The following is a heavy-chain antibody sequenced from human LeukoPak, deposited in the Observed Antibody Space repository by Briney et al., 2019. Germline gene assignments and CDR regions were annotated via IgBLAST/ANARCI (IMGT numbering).Heavy chain of an antibody. D-gene: IGHD3-10*01. CDR3: AKVHSLLYGSGSSDY. Sequence: PGGSLRLSCAASGFTFSSYAMSWVRQAPGKGLEWVSAISGSGGSTYYADSVKGRFTISRDNYKNTLYLQMNSLRAEDTAVYYCAKVHSLLYGSGSSDYWGQGTLVTVSS. J-gene: IGHJ4*02. CDR1: GFTFSSYA. CDR2: ISGSGGST. V-gene: IGHV3-23*01.